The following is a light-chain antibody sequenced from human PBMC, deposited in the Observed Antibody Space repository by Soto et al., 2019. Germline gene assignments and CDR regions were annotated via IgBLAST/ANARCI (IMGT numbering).Light chain of an antibody. Sequence: DIQMTQSPSSLSASVGDRITISCQASQDITNYLNWYQQKPGKVPKLLIYDTSNVEAGVPSRFSGSGSGTDFTLTISSLQPEDIATYYCQQYDNLPRTFGGGTKVEIK. CDR1: QDITNY. CDR3: QQYDNLPRT. J-gene: IGKJ4*01. V-gene: IGKV1-33*01. CDR2: DTS.